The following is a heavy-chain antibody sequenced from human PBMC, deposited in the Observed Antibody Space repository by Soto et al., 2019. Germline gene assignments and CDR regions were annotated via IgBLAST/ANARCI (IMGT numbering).Heavy chain of an antibody. D-gene: IGHD3-22*01. V-gene: IGHV3-23*01. CDR3: AKAGAITMIVVVISPDY. Sequence: GGSLRLSCAASGFTFSSYAMSWVRQAPGKGLEWVSAISGSGGSTYYADYVKGRFTISRDNSKNTLYLQMNSLRAEDTAVYYCAKAGAITMIVVVISPDYWGQGTLVTVSS. J-gene: IGHJ4*02. CDR1: GFTFSSYA. CDR2: ISGSGGST.